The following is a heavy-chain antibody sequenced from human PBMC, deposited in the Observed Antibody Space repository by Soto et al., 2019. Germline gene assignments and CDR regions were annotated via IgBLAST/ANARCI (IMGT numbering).Heavy chain of an antibody. CDR2: ISYDGSNK. V-gene: IGHV3-30*18. J-gene: IGHJ6*02. CDR3: AKDLDIVVVGGLDV. Sequence: GGSLRLSCAASGFTFSSYGMHWVRQAPGKGLEWVAVISYDGSNKYYADSVKGRFTISSDNSKNTLYLQMNSLRAEVTAVYYCAKDLDIVVVGGLDVWGQGTTVTVSS. D-gene: IGHD2-15*01. CDR1: GFTFSSYG.